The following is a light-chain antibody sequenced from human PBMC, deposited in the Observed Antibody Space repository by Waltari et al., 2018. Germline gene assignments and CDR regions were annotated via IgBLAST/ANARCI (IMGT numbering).Light chain of an antibody. V-gene: IGLV4-69*01. CDR3: QTVGHGTWV. J-gene: IGLJ3*02. Sequence: QLVLTQSPSASASLGASVKLTCTLSSGHSSNVIAWLQQKPEKGPRYLMKVNSDGSHSKGDVIPYRFSGSSSGAERYLTISSLQSEDEADYYCQTVGHGTWVFGGGTKLTVL. CDR1: SGHSSNV. CDR2: VNSDGSH.